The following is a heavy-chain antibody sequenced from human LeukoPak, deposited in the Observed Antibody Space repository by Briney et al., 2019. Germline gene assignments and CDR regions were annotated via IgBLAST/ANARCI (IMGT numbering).Heavy chain of an antibody. Sequence: GGSLRLSCAASGFTFSRYWIHWVRQAPGKGLEWVSRINPDGSTTTYADSVRGRFTISRDNAKNTVYLQMNSLRAEDTAVYYCLVGNSGSYRGPFDYWGQGTLVTVSS. CDR1: GFTFSRYW. J-gene: IGHJ4*02. D-gene: IGHD1-26*01. CDR2: INPDGSTT. CDR3: LVGNSGSYRGPFDY. V-gene: IGHV3-74*01.